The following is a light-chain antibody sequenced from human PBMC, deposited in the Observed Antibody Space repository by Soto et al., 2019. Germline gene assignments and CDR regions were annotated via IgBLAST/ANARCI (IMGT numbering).Light chain of an antibody. Sequence: DIPLTQSPSFLSASVGDRVTITCRASQGIASSLAWYQQKAGKAPKLLIYGASTLETGVPSRFSGSGPGKEFTLTISSLQPEDFGMYYCQQFDSYPLTFGGGTKVEIK. V-gene: IGKV1-9*01. CDR2: GAS. J-gene: IGKJ4*01. CDR3: QQFDSYPLT. CDR1: QGIASS.